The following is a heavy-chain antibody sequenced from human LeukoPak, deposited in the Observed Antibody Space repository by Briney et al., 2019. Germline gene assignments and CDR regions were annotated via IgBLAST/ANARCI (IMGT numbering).Heavy chain of an antibody. J-gene: IGHJ4*02. CDR3: ARVEYYYDSSGYFDY. D-gene: IGHD3-22*01. Sequence: GGTLSLSCAASGFTFDDYGMSWGRQAPGKGLEWVSGINWNGGSTGSAVSVKGRFTISRDNAKNSLYLQMISLRAEDTDLYYCARVEYYYDSSGYFDYWGQGTLVTVSS. CDR2: INWNGGST. V-gene: IGHV3-20*04. CDR1: GFTFDDYG.